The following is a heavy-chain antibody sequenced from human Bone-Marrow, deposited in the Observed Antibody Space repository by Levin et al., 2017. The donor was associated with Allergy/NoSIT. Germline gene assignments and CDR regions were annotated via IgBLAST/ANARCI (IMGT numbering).Heavy chain of an antibody. J-gene: IGHJ5*02. CDR2: IYFTGSI. Sequence: KASETLSLTCTVSGVSMSNYYWSWIRQPPGKGLEWMGYIYFTGSINYNPSLKSRVSISVDAPKNQFALNLSSVTAADTAVYYCARLPSSSRNLYNWFDPWGQGTLVTVSS. CDR1: GVSMSNYY. D-gene: IGHD2-2*01. CDR3: ARLPSSSRNLYNWFDP. V-gene: IGHV4-59*01.